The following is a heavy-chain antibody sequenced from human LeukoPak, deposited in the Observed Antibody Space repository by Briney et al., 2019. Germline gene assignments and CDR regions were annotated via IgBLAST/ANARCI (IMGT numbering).Heavy chain of an antibody. CDR2: IYYSGST. CDR3: ARVDTALGSGYGMDV. D-gene: IGHD5-18*01. V-gene: IGHV4-59*01. CDR1: SVSISSYY. Sequence: PSETLSLTCTVSSVSISSYYWSWIRQPPGKGLEWIGYIYYSGSTNYNPSLKSRVTISVDTSKNQFSLKLSSVTAADTAVYYCARVDTALGSGYGMDVWGQGTTVTVSS. J-gene: IGHJ6*02.